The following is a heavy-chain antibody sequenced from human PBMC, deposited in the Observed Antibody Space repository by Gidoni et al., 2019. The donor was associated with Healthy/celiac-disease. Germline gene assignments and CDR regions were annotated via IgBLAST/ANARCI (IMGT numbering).Heavy chain of an antibody. CDR1: GGPISSYY. CDR3: ARGRPLHDDYYYGMDV. V-gene: IGHV4-4*07. D-gene: IGHD3-3*01. CDR2: IYTSGST. J-gene: IGHJ6*02. Sequence: QVQLQESGPGLVKPSETLSLTCTVSGGPISSYYWSWIRQPAGKGLEWIGRIYTSGSTNYNPSLKSRVTMSVDTSKNQFSLKLSSVTAADTAVYYCARGRPLHDDYYYGMDVWGQGTTVTVSS.